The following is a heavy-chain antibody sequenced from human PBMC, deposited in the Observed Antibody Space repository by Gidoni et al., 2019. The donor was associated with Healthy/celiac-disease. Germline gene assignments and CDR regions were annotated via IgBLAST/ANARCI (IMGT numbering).Heavy chain of an antibody. CDR3: ARARNSLGYCSGGSCLHAFAI. D-gene: IGHD2-15*01. V-gene: IGHV3-21*01. CDR1: GFTVSSYG. Sequence: EVQLVESGGGLVKPGGSLRRACAASGFTVSSYGMNWPRQAPGKGLELFSSLSSLSRYIYYAASVKGRFTISRYNAKNSLSLQMNSLRAEDTAVYYCARARNSLGYCSGGSCLHAFAIWGQGTMVTVSS. CDR2: LSSLSRYI. J-gene: IGHJ3*02.